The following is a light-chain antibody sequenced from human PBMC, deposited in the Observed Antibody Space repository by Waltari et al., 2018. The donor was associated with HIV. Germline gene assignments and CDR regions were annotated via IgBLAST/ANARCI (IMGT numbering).Light chain of an antibody. V-gene: IGLV1-47*01. Sequence: QSVLTQPPSASGTPGQQLLVPRSGRTFKIGRTFVSGSQQLPGTAPKVLIYRDNQRPSGVPDRFSGSKSGASASLAISVLRSEDEADYYCAVWDDNLSESYVFGPGTKVTVL. J-gene: IGLJ1*01. CDR2: RDN. CDR1: TFKIGRTF. CDR3: AVWDDNLSESYV.